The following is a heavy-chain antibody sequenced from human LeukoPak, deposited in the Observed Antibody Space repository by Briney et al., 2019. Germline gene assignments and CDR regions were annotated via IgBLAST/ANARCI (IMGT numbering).Heavy chain of an antibody. D-gene: IGHD1-1*01. CDR3: ARGVQLERRHYYYYMDV. CDR1: GYTFTSYG. J-gene: IGHJ6*03. CDR2: ISAYNGNT. V-gene: IGHV1-18*01. Sequence: APVKVSCKASGYTFTSYGISWVRQAPGQGLEWMGWISAYNGNTNYAQKLQGRVTMTTDTSTSTAYMELRSLRSEDTAVYYCARGVQLERRHYYYYMDVWGKGTTVTVSS.